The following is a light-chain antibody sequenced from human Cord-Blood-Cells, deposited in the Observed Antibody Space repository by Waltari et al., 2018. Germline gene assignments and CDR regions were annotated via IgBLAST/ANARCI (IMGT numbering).Light chain of an antibody. CDR1: QSISSSY. V-gene: IGKV3-20*01. Sequence: EILLTQSPGTLSLSPGERARLSCSASQSISSSYFGWYQQKPGQAPKLLIYGASSRATGIPDRFSGSGSGTDFTLTISRLEPEDFAVYYCQQYGSSPFTFGPGTKVDIK. J-gene: IGKJ3*01. CDR3: QQYGSSPFT. CDR2: GAS.